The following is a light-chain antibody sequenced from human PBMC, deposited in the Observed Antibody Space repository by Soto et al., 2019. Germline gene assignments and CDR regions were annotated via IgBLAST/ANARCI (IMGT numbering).Light chain of an antibody. CDR3: HQDNSYPRT. CDR2: KAS. J-gene: IGKJ1*01. Sequence: DTHMTQSPSTLSASVGDRVTITCRASQTIYSWLAWYQQKPGQAPRLLIHKASTLETGVPSRFSGSGYGSEFTLIISSLQPDDFATYFCHQDNSYPRTFGQGTKVEV. V-gene: IGKV1-5*03. CDR1: QTIYSW.